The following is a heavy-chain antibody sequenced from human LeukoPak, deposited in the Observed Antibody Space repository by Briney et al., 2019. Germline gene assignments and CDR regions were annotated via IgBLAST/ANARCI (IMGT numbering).Heavy chain of an antibody. J-gene: IGHJ4*02. CDR3: ATGIYGYSYGPFYY. CDR1: GYTLTELS. CDR2: FDPEDGET. V-gene: IGHV1-24*01. D-gene: IGHD5-18*01. Sequence: ASVKVSCKVSGYTLTELSMHWVRQAPGKGLEWMGGFDPEDGETIYAQKFQGRVTMTEDTSTDTAYMELSRLRSEDTAVYYCATGIYGYSYGPFYYWGQGTLVTVSS.